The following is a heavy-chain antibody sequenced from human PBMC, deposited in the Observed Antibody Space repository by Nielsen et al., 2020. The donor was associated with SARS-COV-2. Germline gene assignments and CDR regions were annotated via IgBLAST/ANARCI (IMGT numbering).Heavy chain of an antibody. CDR1: GYTFTSYE. V-gene: IGHV1-8*01. Sequence: ASVKVSCKASGYTFTSYEINWVRQATGQGLEWMGWMNPNSGNTGYAQKFQGRVTMTRDTSTSTVYMELSSLRSEDTAVYYCARTYGDYDNHWYFDLWGRGTLVTVSS. CDR3: ARTYGDYDNHWYFDL. CDR2: MNPNSGNT. J-gene: IGHJ2*01. D-gene: IGHD4-17*01.